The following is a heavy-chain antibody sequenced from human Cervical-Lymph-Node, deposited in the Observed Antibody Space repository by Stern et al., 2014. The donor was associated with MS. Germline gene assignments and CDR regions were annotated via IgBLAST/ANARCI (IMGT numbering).Heavy chain of an antibody. CDR3: ARDHFTTSLDV. J-gene: IGHJ6*02. V-gene: IGHV4-31*03. D-gene: IGHD2-2*01. CDR1: GGSISSDNYY. CDR2: IYYSGTT. Sequence: VQLVESGPGLVKPSQTLSLTCTVSGGSISSDNYYWPWIRQHPGKGLEWIGHIYYSGTTYYNPSLKSRVSITVDTSKNLFSLRLSSVTAADTAVYYCARDHFTTSLDVWGHGTTVTVS.